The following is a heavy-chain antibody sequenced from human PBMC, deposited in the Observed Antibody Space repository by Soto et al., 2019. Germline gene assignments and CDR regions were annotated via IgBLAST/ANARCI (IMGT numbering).Heavy chain of an antibody. J-gene: IGHJ6*03. CDR3: ARGRGDYTAYHMDV. CDR1: GGSISSYY. Sequence: SETLSLTCTVSGGSISSYYWSWIRQPPGKGLEWIGYIYYSGSTNYNPSLKSRVTISVDTSKNQFSLKLSSVTAADTAVYYCARGRGDYTAYHMDVWGKGTTVTVSS. V-gene: IGHV4-59*01. D-gene: IGHD4-17*01. CDR2: IYYSGST.